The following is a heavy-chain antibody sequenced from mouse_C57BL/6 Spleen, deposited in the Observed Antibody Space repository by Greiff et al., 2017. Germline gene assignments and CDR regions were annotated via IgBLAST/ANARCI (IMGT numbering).Heavy chain of an antibody. CDR1: GYTFTDYN. CDR2: INPNNGGT. CDR3: ARLRRYWYFDV. V-gene: IGHV1-22*01. D-gene: IGHD2-12*01. Sequence: EVQLQESGPELVKPGASVKMSCKASGYTFTDYNMHWVKQSHGKSLEWIGYINPNNGGTSYNQKFKGKATLTVNKSSSTAYMELRSLTSEDSAVYYCARLRRYWYFDVWGTGTTVTVSS. J-gene: IGHJ1*03.